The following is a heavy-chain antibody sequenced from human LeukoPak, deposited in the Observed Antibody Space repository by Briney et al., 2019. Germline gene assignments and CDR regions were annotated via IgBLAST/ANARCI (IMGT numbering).Heavy chain of an antibody. CDR3: ARPVPSRLGWLDP. D-gene: IGHD1-1*01. J-gene: IGHJ5*02. CDR2: INHSGST. V-gene: IGHV4-34*01. CDR1: GGSFSGYY. Sequence: PSETLSLTCAVYGGSFSGYYWSWIRQPPGKGLEWIGEINHSGSTNYNPSLKSRVTISVDTSKNQFSLKLSSVTAADTAVYYCARPVPSRLGWLDPWGQGTLVTVSS.